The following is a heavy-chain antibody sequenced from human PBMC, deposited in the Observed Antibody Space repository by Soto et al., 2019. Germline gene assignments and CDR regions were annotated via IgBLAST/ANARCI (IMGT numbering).Heavy chain of an antibody. Sequence: SVKVSCKASGGTFSSYAISCVRQAPGQGLEWMGGIIPIFGTANYAQKFQGRVTITADESTSTAYMELSSLRSEDTAVYYCATGGIVVENPYYYGMEVWGQGTTVTVSS. CDR2: IIPIFGTA. CDR3: ATGGIVVENPYYYGMEV. J-gene: IGHJ6*01. D-gene: IGHD2-15*01. CDR1: GGTFSSYA. V-gene: IGHV1-69*13.